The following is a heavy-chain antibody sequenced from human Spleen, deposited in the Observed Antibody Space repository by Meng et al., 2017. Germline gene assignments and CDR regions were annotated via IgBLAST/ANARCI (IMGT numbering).Heavy chain of an antibody. CDR2: IYSGGST. V-gene: IGHV3-53*04. J-gene: IGHJ5*02. D-gene: IGHD2-15*01. CDR3: ARDPCSGGSCFDP. CDR1: GFTVSSHY. Sequence: GGSLRLSCTASGFTVSSHYMNWVRQAPGKGLEWVSVIYSGGSTYYADSVKGRFTISRHTSKNTLYLQMNSLTPEDTAVYYCARDPCSGGSCFDPWGQGTLVTVSS.